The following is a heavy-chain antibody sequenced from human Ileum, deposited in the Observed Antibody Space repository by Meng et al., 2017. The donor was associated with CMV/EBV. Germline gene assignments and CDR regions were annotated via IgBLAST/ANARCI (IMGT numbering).Heavy chain of an antibody. CDR1: GFTFSTYW. D-gene: IGHD6-19*01. CDR2: INSDGRNT. J-gene: IGHJ4*02. V-gene: IGHV3-74*01. CDR3: AHSVAVAG. Sequence: EVRVVGSGGGLVQPGVSLRLSCAASGFTFSTYWMHWVRQAPGKGLVWVSRINSDGRNTNYAESVKGRFTISRDNAKNTLFLQMNSLRAEDTAVYYCAHSVAVAGWGQGTLVTVSS.